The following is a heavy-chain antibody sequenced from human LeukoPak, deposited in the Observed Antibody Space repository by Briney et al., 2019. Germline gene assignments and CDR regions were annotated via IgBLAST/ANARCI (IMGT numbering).Heavy chain of an antibody. Sequence: SVKGRFTISRDNAKNSLYLQMDSLRAEDTAVYYCASTVTQEAPFDYWGQGTLVTVSS. V-gene: IGHV3-11*06. CDR3: ASTVTQEAPFDY. D-gene: IGHD4-11*01. J-gene: IGHJ4*02.